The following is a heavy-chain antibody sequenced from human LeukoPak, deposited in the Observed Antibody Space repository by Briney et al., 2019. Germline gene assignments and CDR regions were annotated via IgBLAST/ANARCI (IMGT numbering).Heavy chain of an antibody. V-gene: IGHV4-39*07. J-gene: IGHJ4*02. D-gene: IGHD5-12*01. Sequence: LETLSLTCTVSGGSISSSSYYWGWIRQPPGKGLEWIGSIYYSGTTYYNPSLKSRVTISVDTSKNQFSLKLSSVTAADTAVYYCARGKGLRLFDAAYFDYWGQGTLVTVSS. CDR3: ARGKGLRLFDAAYFDY. CDR2: IYYSGTT. CDR1: GGSISSSSYY.